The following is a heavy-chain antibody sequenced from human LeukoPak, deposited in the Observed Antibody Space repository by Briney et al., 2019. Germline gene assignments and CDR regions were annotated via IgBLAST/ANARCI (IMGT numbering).Heavy chain of an antibody. D-gene: IGHD5-12*01. CDR1: GFSFGDYG. V-gene: IGHV3-30*03. CDR2: VASDGGNK. J-gene: IGHJ4*02. CDR3: ARESGYSGYDHTFDY. Sequence: GTSLRLSCAASGFSFGDYGLHWFRQAPGKGLEWVAVVASDGGNKYYADSVKGRFAISRDNAKNSLYLQMNSLRDEDTAVYYCARESGYSGYDHTFDYWGQGTLVTVSS.